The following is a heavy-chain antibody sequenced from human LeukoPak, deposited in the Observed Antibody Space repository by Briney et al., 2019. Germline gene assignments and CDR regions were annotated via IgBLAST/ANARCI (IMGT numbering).Heavy chain of an antibody. J-gene: IGHJ4*02. CDR2: ISESGVKI. CDR3: AKVRPSDVWFGEFDIDY. D-gene: IGHD3-10*01. Sequence: PGGSLRLSCAASGFTFSRHGMNWVRQASGKGLEWVSGISESGVKIFYADSVKGRFTISRDNSKSTLYLQMNSLRVEDTAVYYCAKVRPSDVWFGEFDIDYWGQGTLVTVSS. V-gene: IGHV3-23*01. CDR1: GFTFSRHG.